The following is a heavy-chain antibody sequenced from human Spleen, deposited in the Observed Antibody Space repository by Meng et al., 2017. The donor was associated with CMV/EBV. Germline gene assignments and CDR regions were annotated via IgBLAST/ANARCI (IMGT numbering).Heavy chain of an antibody. V-gene: IGHV3-30*19. CDR2: ISYDGASQ. J-gene: IGHJ6*02. D-gene: IGHD2-15*01. Sequence: GESLKISCAASGFTFSSYGMHWVRQAPGKGLEWVAVISYDGASQFYTDSVKGRFTISRSTSKNTLYLQMHSLRAEDTAVYYCARRPKYCSDSSCYYYYAMDVWGQGTTVTVSS. CDR3: ARRPKYCSDSSCYYYYAMDV. CDR1: GFTFSSYG.